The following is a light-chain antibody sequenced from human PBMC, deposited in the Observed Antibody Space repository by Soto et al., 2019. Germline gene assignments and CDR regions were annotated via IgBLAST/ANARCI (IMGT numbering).Light chain of an antibody. CDR2: EAT. V-gene: IGLV2-23*01. CDR1: GSALVNYNL. J-gene: IGLJ3*02. Sequence: QSVLTQPASVSGSPGQSITISCTGTGSALVNYNLVSWYQQPPGQAPRLVIYEATKRPSGVSDRFSGSKSGNTASLTIAGLQVEDEADYYCCSCVSVSPFDVLFGGGTKLTVL. CDR3: CSCVSVSPFDVL.